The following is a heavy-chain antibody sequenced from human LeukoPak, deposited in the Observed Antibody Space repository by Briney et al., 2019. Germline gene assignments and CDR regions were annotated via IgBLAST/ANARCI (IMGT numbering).Heavy chain of an antibody. V-gene: IGHV3-11*04. D-gene: IGHD5-12*01. Sequence: PGGSLRLSCEASGFSLSTYFLSWIRQAPGKGLEWVSYITNSGRSTKYADAVKGRFTISRDNAKQSVYLEMTDLRAEDTAVYYCAREASGYYYVFDSWGQGTLVTVSS. J-gene: IGHJ4*02. CDR3: AREASGYYYVFDS. CDR2: ITNSGRST. CDR1: GFSLSTYF.